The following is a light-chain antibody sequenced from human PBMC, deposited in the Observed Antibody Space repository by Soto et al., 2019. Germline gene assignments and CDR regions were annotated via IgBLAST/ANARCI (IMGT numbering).Light chain of an antibody. V-gene: IGKV3-15*01. J-gene: IGKJ5*01. CDR2: GAS. Sequence: EIVMTQSPATLSVSPWERATLSCRASQSVNTNLAWYQQKPGQAPRLLIHGASTRATGIAARFSGSGSGTQFTLTISSLQSEDFAVYFCQQYNNWPPITFGQGTRLEIK. CDR1: QSVNTN. CDR3: QQYNNWPPIT.